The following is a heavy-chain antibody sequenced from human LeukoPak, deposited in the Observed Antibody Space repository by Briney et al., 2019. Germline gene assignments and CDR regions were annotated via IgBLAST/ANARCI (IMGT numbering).Heavy chain of an antibody. D-gene: IGHD4-17*01. CDR2: ISYDGSYK. J-gene: IGHJ6*02. CDR3: AITGDYRSGDYYYFYGMDV. CDR1: RFTFSSYG. V-gene: IGHV3-30*03. Sequence: GRSLRLSCAASRFTFSSYGMHCVRQTPGKGLEWVAVISYDGSYKYYADSVRGRFTISRDNSKNTLYLQMNSLRAEDTAVYYCAITGDYRSGDYYYFYGMDVWGQGSTVTVSS.